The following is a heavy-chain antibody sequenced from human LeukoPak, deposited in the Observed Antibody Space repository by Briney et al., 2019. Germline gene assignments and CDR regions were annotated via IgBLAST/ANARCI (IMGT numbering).Heavy chain of an antibody. CDR1: GFIFSSYA. D-gene: IGHD6-13*01. J-gene: IGHJ4*02. CDR2: ISGGGGYT. V-gene: IGHV3-23*01. Sequence: GGSLRLSCAASGFIFSSYAMTWVRQAPGKGLEWVSVISGGGGYTYYADSVKGRFTISRDNSKNTLYLQMNSLRAEDTAVYYCAKTRPLDSSSWSHGDYWGQGTLVTVSS. CDR3: AKTRPLDSSSWSHGDY.